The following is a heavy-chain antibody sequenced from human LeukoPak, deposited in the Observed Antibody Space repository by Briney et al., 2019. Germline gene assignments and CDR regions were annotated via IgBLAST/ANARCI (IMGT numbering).Heavy chain of an antibody. CDR1: GFTFRNYA. Sequence: GGSLRFSCAASGFTFRNYAMSWVRQVPGKGLEWVSAISGRDGSRYYADSVKGRFTIARDSSKNTLSLQMNSLRAEETAIYYCAKEGTELGMGYYFDYWGQGTLVTVSS. CDR3: AKEGTELGMGYYFDY. D-gene: IGHD7-27*01. CDR2: ISGRDGSR. J-gene: IGHJ4*02. V-gene: IGHV3-23*01.